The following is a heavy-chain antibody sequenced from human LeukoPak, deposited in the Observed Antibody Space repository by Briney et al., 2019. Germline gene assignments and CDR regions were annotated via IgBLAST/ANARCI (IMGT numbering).Heavy chain of an antibody. D-gene: IGHD4-17*01. CDR3: ARRGNDYGDYVGWFDP. J-gene: IGHJ5*02. CDR1: GGSISSYY. CDR2: IYYSGST. Sequence: SETLSLTCTVSGGSISSYYWSWIRQPPGKGLEWIWYIYYSGSTNYNPSLKSRVTISVDTSKNQFSLKLSSVTAADTAVYYCARRGNDYGDYVGWFDPWGQGTLVTVSS. V-gene: IGHV4-59*01.